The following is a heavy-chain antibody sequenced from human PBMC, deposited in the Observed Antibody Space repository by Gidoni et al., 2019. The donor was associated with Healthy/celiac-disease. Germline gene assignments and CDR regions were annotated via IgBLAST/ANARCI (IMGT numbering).Heavy chain of an antibody. CDR3: AKDLVVAAAGTGSFRAVGDY. CDR1: GFTFSSYG. Sequence: QVQLVESGGGVVQPGRSLRLSCAASGFTFSSYGMHWVRQAPGKGLEWVAVISYDGSNKYYADSVKGRFTISRDNSKNTLYLQMNSLRAEDTAVYYCAKDLVVAAAGTGSFRAVGDYWGQGTLVTVSS. J-gene: IGHJ4*02. CDR2: ISYDGSNK. V-gene: IGHV3-30*18. D-gene: IGHD6-13*01.